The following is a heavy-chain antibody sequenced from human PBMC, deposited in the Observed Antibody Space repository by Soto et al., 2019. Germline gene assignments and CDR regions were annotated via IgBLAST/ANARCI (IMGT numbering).Heavy chain of an antibody. CDR2: INAGNGNT. Sequence: GASVKVSCKASGYTFTSYAMHWVRQAPGQRLEWMGWINAGNGNTKYSQKFQGRVTITRDTSASTAYMELSSLRSEDTAVYYCARAPGRYYGSGSYYEYYYYYGMDVWGQGTTVTVSS. J-gene: IGHJ6*02. CDR1: GYTFTSYA. CDR3: ARAPGRYYGSGSYYEYYYYYGMDV. D-gene: IGHD3-10*01. V-gene: IGHV1-3*01.